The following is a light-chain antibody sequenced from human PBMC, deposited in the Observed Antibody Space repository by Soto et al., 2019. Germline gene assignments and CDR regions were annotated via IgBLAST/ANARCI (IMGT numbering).Light chain of an antibody. V-gene: IGKV1-9*01. CDR3: QQLNTYPVT. CDR1: QGISRY. Sequence: IQLTQSPSSLSASVGDSFTIISRASQGISRYLSWYQQKPGRAPKLLISAASTLQSGVPARFSGSGSGTDFTLSITSLQPEDFATYYCQQLNTYPVTFGGGTKVEIK. J-gene: IGKJ4*01. CDR2: AAS.